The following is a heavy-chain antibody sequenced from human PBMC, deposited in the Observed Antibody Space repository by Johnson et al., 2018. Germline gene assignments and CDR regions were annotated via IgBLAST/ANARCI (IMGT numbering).Heavy chain of an antibody. Sequence: QVQLVQSGGGVVQPGRSXRLSCAASGFTFSSYGMHWVRQAPGKGLEWVAVISYDGSNKNYADSVKGRFTISRDNSKNTLYLQMNRLRAEDTAVYYCAKDLLDAFDIWGQGTMVTVSS. CDR2: ISYDGSNK. CDR1: GFTFSSYG. J-gene: IGHJ3*02. CDR3: AKDLLDAFDI. D-gene: IGHD2-21*01. V-gene: IGHV3-30*18.